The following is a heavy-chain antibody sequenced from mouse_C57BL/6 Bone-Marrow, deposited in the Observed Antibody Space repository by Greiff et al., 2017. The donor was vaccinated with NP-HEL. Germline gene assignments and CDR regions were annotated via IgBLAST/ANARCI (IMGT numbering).Heavy chain of an antibody. D-gene: IGHD1-1*01. Sequence: QVQLQQSGAELVKPGASVKLSCKASGYTFTSYWMHWVKQRPGRGLEWSGRIDPNSGGTKYNEKFKSKATLTVDKPSSTAYMQLSSLTSEDSAVYYCARKGVGGYFDYWGQGTTLTVSS. CDR1: GYTFTSYW. J-gene: IGHJ2*01. CDR3: ARKGVGGYFDY. V-gene: IGHV1-72*01. CDR2: IDPNSGGT.